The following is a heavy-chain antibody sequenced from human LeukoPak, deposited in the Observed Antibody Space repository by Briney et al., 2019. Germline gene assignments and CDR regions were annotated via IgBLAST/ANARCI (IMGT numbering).Heavy chain of an antibody. Sequence: SVKVSCKASGGTFSIYAISWVRQAPGQGREWMGGIIPIFGTANYAQKFQGRVTITTDESTSTAYMELSSLRSEETAVYYCARAVVPAAGDAFDIWGQGTMVTVSS. CDR1: GGTFSIYA. D-gene: IGHD2-2*01. CDR2: IIPIFGTA. J-gene: IGHJ3*02. CDR3: ARAVVPAAGDAFDI. V-gene: IGHV1-69*05.